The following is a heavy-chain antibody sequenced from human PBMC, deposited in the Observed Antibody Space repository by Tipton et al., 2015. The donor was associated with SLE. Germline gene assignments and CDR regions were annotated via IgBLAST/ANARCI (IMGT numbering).Heavy chain of an antibody. V-gene: IGHV4-61*05. CDR1: GGSISSSSYC. CDR3: ARGRGDGYKGYFDL. D-gene: IGHD5-24*01. Sequence: TLSLTCTVSGGSISSSSYCWGWIRQPPGKGLEWIGYIYYSGSTNYNPSLKSRVTISVDTSKNQFSLKLSSVTAADTAVYYCARGRGDGYKGYFDLWGRGTLVTVSS. CDR2: IYYSGST. J-gene: IGHJ2*01.